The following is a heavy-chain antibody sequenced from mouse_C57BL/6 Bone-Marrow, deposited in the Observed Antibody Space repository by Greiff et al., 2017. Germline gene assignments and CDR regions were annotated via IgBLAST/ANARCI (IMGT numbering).Heavy chain of an antibody. J-gene: IGHJ3*01. CDR2: ISSGSSTI. CDR3: ARGRRGFAY. CDR1: GFTFSDYG. Sequence: DVKLVESGGGLVKPGGSLKLSCAASGFTFSDYGMHWVRQAPEKGLEWVADISSGSSTIYYADTVQGRFTISRDNAKNTLFLQMTSLRSEDTAMYYCARGRRGFAYWGQGTLVTVSA. V-gene: IGHV5-17*01.